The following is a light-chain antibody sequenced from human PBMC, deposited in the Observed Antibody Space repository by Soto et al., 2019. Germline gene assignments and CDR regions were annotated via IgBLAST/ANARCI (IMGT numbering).Light chain of an antibody. CDR2: VTY. Sequence: EIVMTQSPATLSVSPGERATLPCRASQSVSTNLAWYQQKPGQAPRLLIYVTYARATGIPARFSGSGSGTEFTLTIRSLQSEDFAVYYCQQYNNWPRTVGQGTKVEI. V-gene: IGKV3-15*01. CDR1: QSVSTN. J-gene: IGKJ1*01. CDR3: QQYNNWPRT.